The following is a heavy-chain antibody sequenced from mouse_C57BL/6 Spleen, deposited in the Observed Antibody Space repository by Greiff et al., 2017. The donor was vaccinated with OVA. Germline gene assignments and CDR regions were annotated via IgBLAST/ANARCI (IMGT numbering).Heavy chain of an antibody. D-gene: IGHD2-5*01. CDR1: GYSFTDYN. CDR3: ASPYSNYAYYAMDY. CDR2: INPNYGTT. V-gene: IGHV1-39*01. J-gene: IGHJ4*01. Sequence: EVKVVESGPELVKPGASVKISCKASGYSFTDYNMNWVKQSNGKSLEWIGVINPNYGTTSYNQKFKGKATLTVDQSSSTAYMQLNSLTSEDSAVYYCASPYSNYAYYAMDYWGQGTSVTVSS.